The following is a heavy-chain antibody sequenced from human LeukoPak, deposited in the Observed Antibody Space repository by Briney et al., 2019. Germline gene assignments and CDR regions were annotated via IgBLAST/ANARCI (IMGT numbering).Heavy chain of an antibody. CDR1: GGSISTYY. Sequence: SETLSLTFTVSGGSISTYYWSWFRQPPARGLALIGYIYFTGSTNYNPSLQSRVTISVDTSKNQFSLKLTSVTAADTAVYYCARHCASGTCAFDIWGQGTMVTVSS. J-gene: IGHJ3*02. CDR2: IYFTGST. CDR3: ARHCASGTCAFDI. V-gene: IGHV4-59*08. D-gene: IGHD6-13*01.